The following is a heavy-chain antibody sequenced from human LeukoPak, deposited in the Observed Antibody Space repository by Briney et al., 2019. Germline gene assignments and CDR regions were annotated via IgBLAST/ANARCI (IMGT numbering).Heavy chain of an antibody. D-gene: IGHD3-22*01. CDR2: ISYSGST. J-gene: IGHJ4*01. CDR1: GGSISSYY. Sequence: SETLSLTCTVSGGSISSYYWSWIRQPPGKGLEWIGYISYSGSTNYNPSLKSRVTISVDTSKNQFSLKLSSVTAAYTAVYYCARMSASGYLFEYWGHGTLVTVSS. CDR3: ARMSASGYLFEY. V-gene: IGHV4-59*01.